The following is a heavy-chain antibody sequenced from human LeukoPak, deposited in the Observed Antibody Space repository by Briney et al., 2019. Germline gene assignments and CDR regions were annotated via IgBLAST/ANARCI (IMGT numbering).Heavy chain of an antibody. D-gene: IGHD5-12*01. CDR1: GFTFSSYG. CDR3: ARDAHIAPLYYFDY. CDR2: IWYDGSNK. V-gene: IGHV3-30*19. Sequence: GWSLRLSCAASGFTFSSYGMHWVRQAPGKGLEWVAVIWYDGSNKYYADSVKGRFTISRDNSKNTLYLQMNSLRAEDTAVYYCARDAHIAPLYYFDYWGQGTLVTVSS. J-gene: IGHJ4*02.